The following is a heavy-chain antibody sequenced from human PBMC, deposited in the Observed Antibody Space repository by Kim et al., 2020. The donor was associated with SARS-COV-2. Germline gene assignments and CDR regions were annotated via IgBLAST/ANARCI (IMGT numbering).Heavy chain of an antibody. V-gene: IGHV3-33*01. J-gene: IGHJ6*02. D-gene: IGHD3-16*01. CDR1: GFNFKTYG. CDR3: ARDPLCAYPYLHYGMDV. Sequence: GGSLILSCGASGFNFKTYGMQWVREAPGKGLEWVSLIWHDGSNQNYASSVRGRFTISRDNPTNTLYLQMNNLRAEDTAVYYCARDPLCAYPYLHYGMDVWGQGTTVTVSS. CDR2: IWHDGSNQ.